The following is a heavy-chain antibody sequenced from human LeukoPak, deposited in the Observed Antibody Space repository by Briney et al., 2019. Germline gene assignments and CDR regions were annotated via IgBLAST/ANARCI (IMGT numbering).Heavy chain of an antibody. CDR1: GGSFSGYY. V-gene: IGHV3-23*01. J-gene: IGHJ5*02. D-gene: IGHD2-2*01. CDR2: ISGSGGST. CDR3: AKGDYCSSTSCYVLNWFDP. Sequence: ETLSLTCAVYGGSFSGYYWSWIRQAPGKGLEWVSAISGSGGSTYYADSVKGRFTISRDNSKNTLYLQMNSLRAEDTAVYYCAKGDYCSSTSCYVLNWFDPWGQGTLVTVSS.